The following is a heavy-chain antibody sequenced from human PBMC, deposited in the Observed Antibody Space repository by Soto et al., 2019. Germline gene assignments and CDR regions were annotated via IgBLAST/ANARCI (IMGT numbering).Heavy chain of an antibody. J-gene: IGHJ4*02. V-gene: IGHV1-69*13. CDR1: GRTFNSYA. Sequence: ASVKVSCKAAGRTFNSYAISWVRQAPGQGLEWVGGIIPIFGTANYAQKFQGRVSITADESTSTAYMELSSLRSEDTAVYYCARGRRDGYSSFFYWGQGTLVTVSS. D-gene: IGHD4-4*01. CDR2: IIPIFGTA. CDR3: ARGRRDGYSSFFY.